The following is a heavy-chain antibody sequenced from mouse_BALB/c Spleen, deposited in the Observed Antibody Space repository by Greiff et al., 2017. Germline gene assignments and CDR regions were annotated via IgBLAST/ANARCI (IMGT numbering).Heavy chain of an antibody. CDR1: GYSFTSYY. CDR3: ANWDGGY. Sequence: VQLQQSGPELMKPGASVKISCKASGYSFTSYYMHWVKQSHGKSLEWIGYIDPFNGGTSYNQKFKGKATLTVDKSSSTAYMHLSSLTSEDSAVYYCANWDGGYWGQGTTLTVSS. D-gene: IGHD4-1*01. V-gene: IGHV1S135*01. CDR2: IDPFNGGT. J-gene: IGHJ2*01.